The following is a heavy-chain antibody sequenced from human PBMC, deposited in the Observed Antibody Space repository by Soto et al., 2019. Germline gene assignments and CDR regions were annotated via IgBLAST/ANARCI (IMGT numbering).Heavy chain of an antibody. J-gene: IGHJ6*02. CDR1: GGSISSGDYY. Sequence: PSETLSLTCTVSGGSISSGDYYWSWIRQPPGKGLEWIGYIYYSGSTYYNPSLKSRVTISVDTSKSQFSLKLSSVTAADTAVYYCAREGGYYGMDVWGQGTTVTVSS. D-gene: IGHD3-16*01. V-gene: IGHV4-30-4*01. CDR2: IYYSGST. CDR3: AREGGYYGMDV.